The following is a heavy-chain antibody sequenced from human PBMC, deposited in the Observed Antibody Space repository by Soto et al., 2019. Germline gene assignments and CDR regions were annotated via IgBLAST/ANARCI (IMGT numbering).Heavy chain of an antibody. CDR2: ISYDGSNK. Sequence: GSLRLSCAASGFTFSSYAMHWVRQAPGKGLEWVAVISYDGSNKYYADSVKGRFTISRDNAKNSLYLQMNSLRAEDTAVYYCAREFHHDYWGQGTLVTVSS. V-gene: IGHV3-30-3*01. CDR3: AREFHHDY. J-gene: IGHJ4*02. CDR1: GFTFSSYA.